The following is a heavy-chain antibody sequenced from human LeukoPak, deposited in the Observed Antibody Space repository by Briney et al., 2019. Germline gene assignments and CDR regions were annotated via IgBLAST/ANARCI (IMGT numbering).Heavy chain of an antibody. CDR3: ARYGDPNYYYYGMDV. D-gene: IGHD4-17*01. CDR2: IYYSGST. J-gene: IGHJ6*02. CDR1: GGSISSSYYY. V-gene: IGHV4-39*07. Sequence: SETLSLTCTVSGGSISSSYYYWGWIRQPPGKGLEWIGSIYYSGSTYYNPSLKSRVTISVDTSKNQFSLKLSSVTAADTAVYYCARYGDPNYYYYGMDVWGQGTTVTVSS.